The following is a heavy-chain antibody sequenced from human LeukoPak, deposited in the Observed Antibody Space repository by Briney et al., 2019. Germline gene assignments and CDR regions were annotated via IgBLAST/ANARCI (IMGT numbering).Heavy chain of an antibody. V-gene: IGHV3-23*01. CDR2: LSGDTT. CDR1: GFTFSSYA. CDR3: AKMVLWSGYIPYYFDY. J-gene: IGHJ4*02. D-gene: IGHD3-3*01. Sequence: GSLRVSCAASGFTFSSYAMSWVRQAPGKGLEWVSTLSGDTTYYADSVKGRFTISRDNSGNTLYLQMASLRGEDTAIYYCAKMVLWSGYIPYYFDYWGQGPLVTVSS.